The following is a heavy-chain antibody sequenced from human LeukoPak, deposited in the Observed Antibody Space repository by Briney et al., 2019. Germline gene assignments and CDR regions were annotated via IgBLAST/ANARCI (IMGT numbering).Heavy chain of an antibody. J-gene: IGHJ5*02. CDR3: ARDTMGYYDFWSGYPNPGWFDP. V-gene: IGHV4-4*07. D-gene: IGHD3-3*01. CDR2: IYTSGST. CDR1: GGSISSYY. Sequence: SETLSLTCTASGGSISSYYWSWIRQPAGKGLEWIGRIYTSGSTNYNPSLKSRVTMSVDTSKNQFSLKLSSVTAADTAVYYCARDTMGYYDFWSGYPNPGWFDPWGQGTLVTVSS.